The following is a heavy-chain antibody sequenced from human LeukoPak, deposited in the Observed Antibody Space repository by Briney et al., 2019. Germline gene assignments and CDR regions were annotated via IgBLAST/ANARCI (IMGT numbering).Heavy chain of an antibody. CDR2: TRNKANSYTT. CDR1: GFTFEDYA. CDR3: ARYLTYPAFFDY. V-gene: IGHV3-72*01. Sequence: GGSLRLSCAGSGFTFEDYAMHWVRQAPGKGLEWVGRTRNKANSYTTEYAASVKGRFTISRDDSKNSVYLQMGSLKTEDTAVYYCARYLTYPAFFDYWGQGTLVTVSS. J-gene: IGHJ4*02. D-gene: IGHD4/OR15-4a*01.